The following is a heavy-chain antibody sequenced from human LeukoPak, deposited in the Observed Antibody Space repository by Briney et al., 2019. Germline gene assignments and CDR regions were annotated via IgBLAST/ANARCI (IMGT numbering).Heavy chain of an antibody. J-gene: IGHJ3*02. CDR3: ARGHFYDSSDYYHDAFDI. D-gene: IGHD3-22*01. V-gene: IGHV3-33*01. Sequence: PGRSLRRSCAASGFTFSSYGVHWVRQAPGKGLEWVAVIWYDGSNKYYADSVKGRFTISRDNSKNTLYLQMNSLRAEDTAVYYCARGHFYDSSDYYHDAFDIWGQGTMVTVSS. CDR1: GFTFSSYG. CDR2: IWYDGSNK.